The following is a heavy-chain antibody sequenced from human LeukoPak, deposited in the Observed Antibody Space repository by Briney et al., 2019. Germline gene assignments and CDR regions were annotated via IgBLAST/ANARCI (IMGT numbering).Heavy chain of an antibody. CDR2: IYYSGST. V-gene: IGHV4-59*08. CDR3: ARRGIAAAGTGGFDY. CDR1: GVSISSYY. J-gene: IGHJ4*02. Sequence: SETLSLTCTFSGVSISSYYWSWIRQTPGKGLEWIGYIYYSGSTDYNPSLKSRLTISIDTSKNQFSLKLSSVTAADTAVYYCARRGIAAAGTGGFDYWGQGTLVTVSS. D-gene: IGHD6-13*01.